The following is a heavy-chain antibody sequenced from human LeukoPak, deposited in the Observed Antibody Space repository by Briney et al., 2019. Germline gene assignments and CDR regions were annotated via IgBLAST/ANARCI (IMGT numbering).Heavy chain of an antibody. Sequence: PGGSLRLSCAASGFTFDDYGMSWVRQAPGKGLEWVANINEDGSEKYYLDSVRGRFTISRDNAKNSLYLQMDSLRAEDTAVYYCARLFVYGSGAEAFDYWGQGALVTVSS. V-gene: IGHV3-7*01. D-gene: IGHD3-10*01. CDR2: INEDGSEK. J-gene: IGHJ4*02. CDR3: ARLFVYGSGAEAFDY. CDR1: GFTFDDYG.